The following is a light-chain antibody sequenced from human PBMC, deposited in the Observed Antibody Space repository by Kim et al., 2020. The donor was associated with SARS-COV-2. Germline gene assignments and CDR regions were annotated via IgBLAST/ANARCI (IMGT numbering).Light chain of an antibody. V-gene: IGLV2-18*02. Sequence: QSALTQPPSVSGSPGQSVAISCTGTSSDVGAYNRVSWYQQPPGTAPKLIIYEVIKRPSGVPDRFSGSKSGTTASLTISGLQAEDEADYYCSSSTNINTWVFGGGTQLTVL. CDR2: EVI. CDR1: SSDVGAYNR. CDR3: SSSTNINTWV. J-gene: IGLJ3*02.